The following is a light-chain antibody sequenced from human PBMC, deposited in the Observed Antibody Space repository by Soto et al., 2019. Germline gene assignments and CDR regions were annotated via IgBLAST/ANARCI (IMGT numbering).Light chain of an antibody. CDR2: GAS. V-gene: IGKV1-33*01. CDR1: QDISDY. CDR3: QQYDSLPLT. Sequence: DTQMTQSPSSLSASVGDRVTITCQASQDISDYVNWYQQKPGKAPKLLIYGASNLETGVPSRFSGGGSKTDFTFTVSSLQPEDVVIYYCQQYDSLPLTFGGGTRVEIK. J-gene: IGKJ4*01.